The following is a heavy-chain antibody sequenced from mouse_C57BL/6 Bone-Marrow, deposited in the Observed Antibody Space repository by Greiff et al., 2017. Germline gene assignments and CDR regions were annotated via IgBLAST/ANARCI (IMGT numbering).Heavy chain of an antibody. V-gene: IGHV5-9*01. CDR1: GFTFSSYT. D-gene: IGHD2-5*01. J-gene: IGHJ3*01. CDR2: ISGGGGNT. Sequence: EVKLVESGGGLVKPGGSLKLSCAASGFTFSSYTMSWVRQTPEKRLEWVATISGGGGNTYYPDSVKGRFTISRDNATNTLYLQMSSLRSEDTALYYCARHSAYYSNYGFAYWGQGTLVTVSA. CDR3: ARHSAYYSNYGFAY.